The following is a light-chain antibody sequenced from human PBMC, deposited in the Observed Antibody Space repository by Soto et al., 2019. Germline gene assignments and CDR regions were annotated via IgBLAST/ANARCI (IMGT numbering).Light chain of an antibody. CDR1: QTISNF. CDR2: SSS. V-gene: IGKV1-39*01. J-gene: IGKJ1*01. CDR3: QKYNSAPRT. Sequence: IQVTQSPSTLSGSVGDRVTITCRASQTISNFLTWYQRKPGKPPKLLIYSSSTLQSGVPSRFSGSGSGTDFTLTISSLQPEDFASYYCQKYNSAPRTFGQGTKVDIK.